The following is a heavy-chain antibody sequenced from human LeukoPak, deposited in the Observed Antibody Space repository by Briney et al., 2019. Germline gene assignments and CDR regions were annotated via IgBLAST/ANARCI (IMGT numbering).Heavy chain of an antibody. CDR1: GYSISSGYY. Sequence: SETLSLTCAVSGYSISSGYYWGWIRQPPGKGLEWIGSIYHSGSTYYNPSLKSRVTISVDTSKNQFSLKLSSVTAADTAVYYCARVGPGTTDFDYWGQGTLVTVSS. V-gene: IGHV4-38-2*01. D-gene: IGHD1-7*01. J-gene: IGHJ4*02. CDR2: IYHSGST. CDR3: ARVGPGTTDFDY.